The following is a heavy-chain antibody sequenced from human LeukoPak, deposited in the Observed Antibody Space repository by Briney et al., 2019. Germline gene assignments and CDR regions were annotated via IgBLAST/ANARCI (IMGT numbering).Heavy chain of an antibody. CDR2: ISSSGSTI. D-gene: IGHD1-7*01. CDR3: ARAELYYYYMDV. V-gene: IGHV3-48*03. Sequence: GGSLRLSCAASGCTFSSYEMYWVHQAPGKGLEWVSYISSSGSTIYYADSVKGRFTISRDNAKNSLYLQMNSLRAEDTAVYYCARAELYYYYMDVWGKGTTVTVSS. CDR1: GCTFSSYE. J-gene: IGHJ6*03.